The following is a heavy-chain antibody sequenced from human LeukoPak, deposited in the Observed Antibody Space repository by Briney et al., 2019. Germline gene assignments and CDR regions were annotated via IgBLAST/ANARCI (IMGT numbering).Heavy chain of an antibody. CDR3: TRHGVRCTNGVCYFHYFDY. D-gene: IGHD2-8*01. V-gene: IGHV3-73*01. CDR1: GFTFSGSA. CDR2: IRSKANSHAT. J-gene: IGHJ4*02. Sequence: PGGSLRLSCAASGFTFSGSAMHWVRQASGKGLEWVGRIRSKANSHATAYAASVKGRFTISRDDSKNTAYLQMNSLKTEDTAVYYCTRHGVRCTNGVCYFHYFDYWGQGTLVTVSS.